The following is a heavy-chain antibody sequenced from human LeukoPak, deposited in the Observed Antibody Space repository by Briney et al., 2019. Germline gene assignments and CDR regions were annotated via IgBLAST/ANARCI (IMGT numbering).Heavy chain of an antibody. J-gene: IGHJ6*02. Sequence: GGSLRLSCTASGFTFDDYAMHWVRQAPGKGLEWVSGISWSSGSLGYADSVKGRFIISRDNAKNSLYLQMNSLRAEDTAVYYCARVVRNYYGMEVWGQGTTVTVSS. V-gene: IGHV3-9*01. CDR3: ARVVRNYYGMEV. D-gene: IGHD3-22*01. CDR2: ISWSSGSL. CDR1: GFTFDDYA.